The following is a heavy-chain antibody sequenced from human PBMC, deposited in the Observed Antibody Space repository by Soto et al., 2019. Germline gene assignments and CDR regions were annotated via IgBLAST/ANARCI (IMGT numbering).Heavy chain of an antibody. J-gene: IGHJ5*02. CDR2: IYHSGST. V-gene: IGHV4-39*07. Sequence: SETLSLTCIVSGGSITRRSSYWAWIRQPPGKGLEWIAYIYHSGSTYYNPSLKSRVTISVDRSENQFSLKLTSVTAADTAVYYCVRESTTSGPNWFDTWGPGILVTVSS. CDR1: GGSITRRSSY. CDR3: VRESTTSGPNWFDT. D-gene: IGHD1-1*01.